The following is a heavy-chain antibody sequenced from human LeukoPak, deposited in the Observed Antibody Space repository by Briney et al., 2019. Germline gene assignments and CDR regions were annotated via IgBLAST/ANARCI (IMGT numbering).Heavy chain of an antibody. CDR2: IWYDGSNK. J-gene: IGHJ6*02. CDR1: GFTFSSYG. CDR3: ARMYYSSRDYYYYGMDV. Sequence: GGSLRLSCAASGFTFSSYGMHWVCQAPGKGLEWVAVIWYDGSNKYYADSVKGRFTISRDNSKNTLYLQMNSLRAEDTAVYYSARMYYSSRDYYYYGMDVRGQGTTVTVSS. V-gene: IGHV3-33*01. D-gene: IGHD6-13*01.